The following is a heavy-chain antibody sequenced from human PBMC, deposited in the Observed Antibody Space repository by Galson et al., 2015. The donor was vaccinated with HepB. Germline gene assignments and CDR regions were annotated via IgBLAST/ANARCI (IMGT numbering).Heavy chain of an antibody. Sequence: SLRLSCAASGFTFSTSAMHWVRRAPGKGLEWVAIISYDGSTKNYADSVKGRFTISRDNSKNTLHLQLNSLRGEDTALYYCAREAESGYDLHGIDVWGQGTTVTVSS. V-gene: IGHV3-30*04. CDR1: GFTFSTSA. J-gene: IGHJ6*02. CDR3: AREAESGYDLHGIDV. D-gene: IGHD5-12*01. CDR2: ISYDGSTK.